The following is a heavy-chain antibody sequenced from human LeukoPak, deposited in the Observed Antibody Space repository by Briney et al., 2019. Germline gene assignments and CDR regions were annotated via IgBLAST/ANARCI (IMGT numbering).Heavy chain of an antibody. V-gene: IGHV3-23*01. J-gene: IGHJ4*02. CDR3: ATRPLMPPRFDY. CDR1: GFTFSSYP. Sequence: GGSLRLSCAASGFTFSSYPMSWVRQSPTKGLQWVSAISGGSGSAYYADSVKGRFTISRDNSKSTLFLQMNSLRAEDTAIYYCATRPLMPPRFDYWGQGTLVTVSS. CDR2: ISGGSGSA. D-gene: IGHD2-2*01.